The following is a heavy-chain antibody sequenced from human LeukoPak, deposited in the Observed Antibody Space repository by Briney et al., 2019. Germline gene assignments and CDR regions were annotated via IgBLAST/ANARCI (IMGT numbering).Heavy chain of an antibody. CDR2: IIPILGIA. CDR3: ARALWFGELLGAAFDI. J-gene: IGHJ3*02. V-gene: IGHV1-69*04. CDR1: GGTFSSYV. Sequence: SVKVSCKASGGTFSSYVISWVRQAPGQGLEWMGRIIPILGIANYAQKFQGRVTITADKSTSTAYMELSSLRSEDTAVYYCARALWFGELLGAAFDIWGQGTMVTVSS. D-gene: IGHD3-10*01.